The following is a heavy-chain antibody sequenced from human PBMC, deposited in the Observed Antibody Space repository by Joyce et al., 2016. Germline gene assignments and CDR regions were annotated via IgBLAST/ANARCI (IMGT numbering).Heavy chain of an antibody. Sequence: QVQLQESGRGLVKPSQTLSLACTFSGASISSGGYHWRWIRQYPGRGMEWIGHISDSGTTYSNPSLKSRVIISIDPSKNQFSLKLSSVTAADTAVYFCARERGLGLFDYWGQGSLVSVSS. J-gene: IGHJ4*02. CDR3: ARERGLGLFDY. CDR2: ISDSGTT. V-gene: IGHV4-31*03. D-gene: IGHD3/OR15-3a*01. CDR1: GASISSGGYH.